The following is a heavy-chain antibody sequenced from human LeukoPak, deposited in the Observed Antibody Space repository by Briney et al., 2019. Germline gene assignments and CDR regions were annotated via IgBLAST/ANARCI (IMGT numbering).Heavy chain of an antibody. Sequence: GGSLRLSCAVSGFTFSSYSMNWVRQAPGNGLDWVSSISSSSSYIYYADSVKGRFTISRDNAKNSLYLQMNSLRADDTAVYYCARADEVGSTTIDYWGQGTLVTVSS. CDR3: ARADEVGSTTIDY. CDR2: ISSSSSYI. D-gene: IGHD1-26*01. V-gene: IGHV3-21*04. J-gene: IGHJ4*02. CDR1: GFTFSSYS.